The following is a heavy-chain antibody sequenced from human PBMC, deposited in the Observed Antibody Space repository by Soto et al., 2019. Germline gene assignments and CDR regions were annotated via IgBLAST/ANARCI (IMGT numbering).Heavy chain of an antibody. Sequence: VGSLRLSCAASGFTFSSYEMNWVRQAPGKGLEWVSYISSSGSTIYYADSVKGRFTISRDNAKNSLYLQMNSLRAEDTAVYYCLIVVNYPAYWGQGTLVTVSS. CDR1: GFTFSSYE. CDR2: ISSSGSTI. CDR3: LIVVNYPAY. J-gene: IGHJ4*02. V-gene: IGHV3-48*03. D-gene: IGHD2-15*01.